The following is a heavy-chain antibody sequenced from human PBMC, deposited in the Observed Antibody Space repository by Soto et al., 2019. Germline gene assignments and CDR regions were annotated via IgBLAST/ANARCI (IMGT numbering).Heavy chain of an antibody. V-gene: IGHV3-11*01. D-gene: IGHD2-15*01. Sequence: GGSLRLSCAVSGFTFSDYYMSRIRQAPGKGLEWVSYISSSGSTIYYADSVKGRFTISRDNAKNSLYLQMNSLRAEDTAVYYCARVPYCSGGSCYLIFDYWGQGTLVTVSS. CDR1: GFTFSDYY. J-gene: IGHJ4*02. CDR3: ARVPYCSGGSCYLIFDY. CDR2: ISSSGSTI.